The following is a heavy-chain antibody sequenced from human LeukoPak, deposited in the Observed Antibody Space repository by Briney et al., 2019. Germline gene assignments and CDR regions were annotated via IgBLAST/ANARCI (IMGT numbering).Heavy chain of an antibody. CDR1: GFIFSSYA. CDR2: ISASGGAT. J-gene: IGHJ4*02. V-gene: IGHV3-23*01. CDR3: ATISGNFDYLDY. Sequence: PGGSLRLSCAASGFIFSSYAMSWVRQAPGKGLEWVSGISASGGATYSAESVKGRFTISRDNSKNTLYLQMNSLRVDDTAVYYCATISGNFDYLDYWGQGTQVTVSS. D-gene: IGHD1-26*01.